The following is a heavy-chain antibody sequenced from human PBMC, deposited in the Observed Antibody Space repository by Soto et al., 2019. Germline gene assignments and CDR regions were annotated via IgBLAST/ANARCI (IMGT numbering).Heavy chain of an antibody. V-gene: IGHV1-46*01. CDR3: ARDSGSSCLDY. Sequence: QVRLVQSGAEVKKPGASVKVSCKASGYTFTNYYIHWVRQAPGQGLEWMAIINPSGGSTTYGQKFQGRVTMTRDTSASTIYMELSSLGSDDTAVYYCARDSGSSCLDYWGQGTLVTVSS. CDR2: INPSGGST. CDR1: GYTFTNYY. D-gene: IGHD1-26*01. J-gene: IGHJ4*02.